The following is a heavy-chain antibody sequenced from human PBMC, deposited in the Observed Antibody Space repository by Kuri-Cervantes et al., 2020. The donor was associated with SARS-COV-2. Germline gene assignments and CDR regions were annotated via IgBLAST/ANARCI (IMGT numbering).Heavy chain of an antibody. CDR1: GFTFSSYG. D-gene: IGHD5-12*01. J-gene: IGHJ4*02. CDR3: AKDRVRRGYSGYVILDY. V-gene: IGHV3-30*18. Sequence: LSLTCAVSGFTFSSYGMHWVRQAPGKGLEWVAVISFGGTNKYYADSVKGRFTISRDNSKNTLYLQMNSLRAEDTAVYYCAKDRVRRGYSGYVILDYWGQGTLVTVSS. CDR2: ISFGGTNK.